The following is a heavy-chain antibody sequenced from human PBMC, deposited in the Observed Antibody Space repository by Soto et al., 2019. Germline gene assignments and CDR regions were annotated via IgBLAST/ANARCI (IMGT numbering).Heavy chain of an antibody. Sequence: SETLSLTCTVSGGSISSGDYYWSWIRQPPGKGLEWIGYIYYSGSTYYNPSLKSRVTIPVDTSKNQFSLKLSSVTAADTAVYYCARDWGLYCSGGSCHPIDPWGQGTLVTVSS. CDR1: GGSISSGDYY. J-gene: IGHJ5*02. V-gene: IGHV4-30-4*01. CDR2: IYYSGST. D-gene: IGHD2-15*01. CDR3: ARDWGLYCSGGSCHPIDP.